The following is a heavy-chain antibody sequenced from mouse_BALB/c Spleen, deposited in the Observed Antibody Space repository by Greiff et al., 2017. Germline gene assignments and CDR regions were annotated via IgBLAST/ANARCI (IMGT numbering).Heavy chain of an antibody. V-gene: IGHV1S81*02. D-gene: IGHD3-1*01. CDR3: TRRGALYYFDY. J-gene: IGHJ2*01. Sequence: QVQLQQSGAELVKPGASVKLSCKASGYTFTSYYMYWVKQRPGQGLEWIGGINPSNGGTNFNEKFKSKATLTVDKSSSTAYMQLSSLTSEDSAVYYCTRRGALYYFDYWGQGTTLTVSS. CDR2: INPSNGGT. CDR1: GYTFTSYY.